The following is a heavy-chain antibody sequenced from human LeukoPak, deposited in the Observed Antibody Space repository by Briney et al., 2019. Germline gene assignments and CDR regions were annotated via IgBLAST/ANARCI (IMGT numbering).Heavy chain of an antibody. CDR1: GYTFTSYD. D-gene: IGHD6-19*01. Sequence: ASVKVSCKASGYTFTSYDINWVRQATGQGLEWMGWMNPNSGNTGYAQKFQGRVTMTRNTSISTAYMELSSLRSEDTAVYYCARIRMYSSGLNRPEKYFDYWGQGTLVTVSS. J-gene: IGHJ4*02. CDR2: MNPNSGNT. CDR3: ARIRMYSSGLNRPEKYFDY. V-gene: IGHV1-8*01.